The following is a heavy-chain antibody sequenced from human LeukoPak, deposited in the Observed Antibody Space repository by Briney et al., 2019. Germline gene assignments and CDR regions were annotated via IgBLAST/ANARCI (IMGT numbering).Heavy chain of an antibody. CDR3: AKSGDYGDYGESNYFDY. V-gene: IGHV3-23*01. CDR1: GFTFSSYA. D-gene: IGHD4-17*01. J-gene: IGHJ4*02. CDR2: ISGSGGST. Sequence: GGSLRLSCAASGFTFSSYAMSWVRQAPGKGLEWVSAISGSGGSTYYADSVKGRSTISRDNSKNTLYLQMNSLRAEDTAVYYCAKSGDYGDYGESNYFDYWGQGTLVTVSS.